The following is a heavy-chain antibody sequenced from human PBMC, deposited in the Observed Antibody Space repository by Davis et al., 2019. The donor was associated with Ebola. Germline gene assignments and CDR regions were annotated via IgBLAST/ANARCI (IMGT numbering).Heavy chain of an antibody. CDR2: IYYSGST. Sequence: MPSETLSLTCTVSGGSVSSGSYYWSWIRQPPGKGLEWIGYIYYSGSTNYNPSLKSRVTISVDTSKNQFSLKLSSVTAADTAVYYCARVLTTVTTLWFDPWGQGTLVTVSS. CDR1: GGSVSSGSYY. CDR3: ARVLTTVTTLWFDP. J-gene: IGHJ5*02. D-gene: IGHD4-17*01. V-gene: IGHV4-61*01.